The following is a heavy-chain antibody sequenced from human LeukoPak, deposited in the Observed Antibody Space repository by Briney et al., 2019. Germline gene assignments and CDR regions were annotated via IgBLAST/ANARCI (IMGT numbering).Heavy chain of an antibody. Sequence: PGGSLRLSCAASGFPFSDYAVSWIRQAPGKRMEWISYRSSSRSATYYAESVTGRFTISRDHANNSVYLQLNSLRVEDTALYYCARGIYGIRWGVFDIWGQGTMVTVSS. CDR1: GFPFSDYA. D-gene: IGHD3-16*01. CDR2: RSSSRSAT. CDR3: ARGIYGIRWGVFDI. J-gene: IGHJ3*02. V-gene: IGHV3-11*04.